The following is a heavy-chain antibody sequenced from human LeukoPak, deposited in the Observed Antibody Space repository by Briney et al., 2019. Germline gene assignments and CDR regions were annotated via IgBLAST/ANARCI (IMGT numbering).Heavy chain of an antibody. CDR3: ARELLYRPFFDY. CDR2: TYYRSKWYN. Sequence: SQTLSLTCAISGDSVSSNSAAWNWIRQSPSRGLEWLGRTYYRSKWYNDYAVSVKSRITINPDTSKNQFSLKLSSVTAADTAVYYCARELLYRPFFDYWGQGTLVTVSS. J-gene: IGHJ4*02. D-gene: IGHD2-2*02. V-gene: IGHV6-1*01. CDR1: GDSVSSNSAA.